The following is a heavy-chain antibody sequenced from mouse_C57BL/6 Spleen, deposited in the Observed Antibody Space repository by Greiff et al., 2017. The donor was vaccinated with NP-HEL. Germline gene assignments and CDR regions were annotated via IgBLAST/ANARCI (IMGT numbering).Heavy chain of an antibody. CDR1: GYTFTSYD. D-gene: IGHD1-1*01. V-gene: IGHV1-85*01. CDR3: ARGDYGRRGYFDV. CDR2: IYPRDGST. J-gene: IGHJ1*03. Sequence: VQLQQSGPELVKPGASVKLSCKASGYTFTSYDINWVKQRPGQGLEWIGWIYPRDGSTKYNEKFKGKATLTVDTSSSTAYMELHSLTSEDSAVYFCARGDYGRRGYFDVWGTGTTVTVSS.